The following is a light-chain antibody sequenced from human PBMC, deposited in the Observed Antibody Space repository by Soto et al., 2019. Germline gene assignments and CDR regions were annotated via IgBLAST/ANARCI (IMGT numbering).Light chain of an antibody. CDR3: QQRSNWPPTWT. Sequence: EIVLTQSPATLSLSPGQRATLSCRASQSVSTYLAWYQQKPGQAPRLLIYDASTRATGIPARFSGSGSGTDXTLTXSSLEPEDFAVYYCQQRSNWPPTWTFGQGTKVEIK. CDR2: DAS. V-gene: IGKV3-11*01. CDR1: QSVSTY. J-gene: IGKJ1*01.